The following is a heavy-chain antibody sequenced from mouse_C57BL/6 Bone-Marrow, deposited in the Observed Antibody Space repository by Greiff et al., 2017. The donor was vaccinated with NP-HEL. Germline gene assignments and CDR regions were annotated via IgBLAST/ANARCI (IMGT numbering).Heavy chain of an antibody. CDR3: ASYNSYYYAMDY. D-gene: IGHD1-3*01. J-gene: IGHJ4*01. Sequence: QVQLQQPGAELVKPGASVKMSCKASGYTFTSYWITWVKQRPGQGLEWIGDIYPGSGSTNYAEKFKSKATLTVDTSSSTAYMQLSSLTSEDSAVYYCASYNSYYYAMDYWGQGTSVTVSS. CDR2: IYPGSGST. V-gene: IGHV1-55*01. CDR1: GYTFTSYW.